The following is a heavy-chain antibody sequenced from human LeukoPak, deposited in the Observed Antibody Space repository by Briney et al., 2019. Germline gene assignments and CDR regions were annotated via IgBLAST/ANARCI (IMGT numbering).Heavy chain of an antibody. CDR1: GGSISSGGYS. J-gene: IGHJ4*02. V-gene: IGHV4-30-2*01. D-gene: IGHD4-23*01. Sequence: PSQTLSLTCAVSGGSISSGGYSWSWIRQPPGKGLEWIGYIYHSGSTYYNPSLKSRVTISVDRSENQFSLKLSSVTAADTAVYYCARGESVVTPFDYWGQGTLVTVSS. CDR2: IYHSGST. CDR3: ARGESVVTPFDY.